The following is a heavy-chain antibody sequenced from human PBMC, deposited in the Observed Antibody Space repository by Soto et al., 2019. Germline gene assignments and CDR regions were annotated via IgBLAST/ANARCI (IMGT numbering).Heavy chain of an antibody. D-gene: IGHD3-10*02. Sequence: QVQLVESGGGVVQPGRSLRLSCEGSGFIFSNNGMHWVRQAPGKGLEWVAFMSYDGRAKFLADSVKGRFPISRDNSKSTLFLHMSSLRAEDTAMYYCAIVRVADSPLDHWGQGTLVTVSS. V-gene: IGHV3-30*03. CDR3: AIVRVADSPLDH. CDR2: MSYDGRAK. J-gene: IGHJ4*02. CDR1: GFIFSNNG.